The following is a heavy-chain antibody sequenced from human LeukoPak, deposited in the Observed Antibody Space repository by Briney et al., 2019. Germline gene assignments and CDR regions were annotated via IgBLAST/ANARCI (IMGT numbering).Heavy chain of an antibody. J-gene: IGHJ5*02. CDR3: AKDLGDSGYDWGWFDP. CDR1: GFTFSSYA. Sequence: GGSLRLSCAASGFTFSSYAMHWVRQAPGKVLEWVAVISYDGSNKYYAHSVKGRFTISRDNSKNTLYLQMNSLRAEDTAIYYCAKDLGDSGYDWGWFDPWGQGTLVTVSS. V-gene: IGHV3-30-3*01. CDR2: ISYDGSNK. D-gene: IGHD5-12*01.